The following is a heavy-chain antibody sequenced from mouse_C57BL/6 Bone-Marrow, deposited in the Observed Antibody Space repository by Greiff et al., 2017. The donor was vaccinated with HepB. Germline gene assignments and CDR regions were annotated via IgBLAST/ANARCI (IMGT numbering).Heavy chain of an antibody. D-gene: IGHD1-1*01. CDR2: IYPGDGDT. J-gene: IGHJ2*01. Sequence: QVQLQQSGPELVKPGASVKISCKASGYAFSSSWMNWVKQRPGKGLEWIGRIYPGDGDTNYNGKFKGKATLTADKSSSTAYMQLSSLTSEDSAVYFCAIPITTVVVDYWGQGTTLTVSS. CDR3: AIPITTVVVDY. V-gene: IGHV1-82*01. CDR1: GYAFSSSW.